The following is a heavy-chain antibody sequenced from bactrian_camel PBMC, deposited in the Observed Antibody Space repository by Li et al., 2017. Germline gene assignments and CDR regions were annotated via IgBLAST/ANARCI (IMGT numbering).Heavy chain of an antibody. J-gene: IGHJ4*01. CDR3: GGSRAGGIWRWRVVAATCCVT. V-gene: IGHV3S40*01. Sequence: DVQLVESGGGSVQADGSLRLSCAASSGYTYTAYCMGWFRQGPGKEREGVARIATGSGNTYYTDSVKGRFTISQDNAKNTVYLQMNSLEPEDTAMYYCGGSRAGGIWRWRVVAATCCVTGARGPRSPS. CDR2: IATGSGNT. CDR1: GYTYTAYC. D-gene: IGHD6*01.